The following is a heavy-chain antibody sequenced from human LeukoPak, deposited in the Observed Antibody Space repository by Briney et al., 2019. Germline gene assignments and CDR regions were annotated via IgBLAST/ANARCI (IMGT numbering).Heavy chain of an antibody. CDR1: GFTFSNYA. V-gene: IGHV3-23*01. Sequence: PGGSLRLSCAASGFTFSNYAVSWVRQAPGKGLEWVSAISGSGGTTYYADSVKGRFTISRDNSKNTLYLQMNSLRAEDTAVYYCAKGSGPYWYFDLWGRGTLVTVSS. J-gene: IGHJ2*01. CDR3: AKGSGPYWYFDL. CDR2: ISGSGGTT. D-gene: IGHD6-19*01.